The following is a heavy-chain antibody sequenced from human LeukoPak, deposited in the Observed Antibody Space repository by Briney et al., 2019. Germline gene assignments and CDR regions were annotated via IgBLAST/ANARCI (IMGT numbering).Heavy chain of an antibody. V-gene: IGHV4-30-4*01. Sequence: PSETLSLTCTVSGGSISSGDYYWSWIRQPPGKGLEWIGYIYYSGSTYYNPSLKSRVTISVDTSKNQFSLKLGSVTAADTAVYYCARERGSGYFFDYWGQGTLVTVSS. J-gene: IGHJ4*02. CDR2: IYYSGST. CDR1: GGSISSGDYY. CDR3: ARERGSGYFFDY. D-gene: IGHD3-22*01.